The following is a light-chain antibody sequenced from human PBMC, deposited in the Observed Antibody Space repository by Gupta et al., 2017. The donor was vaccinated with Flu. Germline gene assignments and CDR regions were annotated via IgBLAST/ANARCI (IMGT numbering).Light chain of an antibody. CDR3: HVWDSSSDHGV. Sequence: SYVLTLPPSVSAAPGQTAKITCGGNNIGSKSVHWYQQKPGQAPVLVVYDDKQRPSGIPERFSGSNSENTATLSISRVEAGDEADYYCHVWDSSSDHGVFGGGTKLTVL. J-gene: IGLJ3*02. V-gene: IGLV3-21*02. CDR1: NIGSKS. CDR2: DDK.